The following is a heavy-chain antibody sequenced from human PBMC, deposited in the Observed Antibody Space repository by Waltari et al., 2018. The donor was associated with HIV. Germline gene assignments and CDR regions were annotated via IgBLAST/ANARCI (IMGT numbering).Heavy chain of an antibody. V-gene: IGHV1-3*01. CDR1: GYPFTSFA. Sequence: QVRFVQSGAELTKPGASMNVSSMASGYPFTSFAVYCVRQAPGKRPGGLGLINRGTGNKIYSQHFQGRLTITRDTSATTVYLELTNLVSEDTGLYYCARGATAGRAGRPSSLWAFWGQGTPVTVS. D-gene: IGHD1-1*01. CDR3: ARGATAGRAGRPSSLWAF. CDR2: INRGTGNK. J-gene: IGHJ4*02.